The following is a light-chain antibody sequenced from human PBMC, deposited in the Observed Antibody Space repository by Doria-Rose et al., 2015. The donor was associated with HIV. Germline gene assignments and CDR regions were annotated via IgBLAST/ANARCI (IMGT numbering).Light chain of an antibody. CDR1: SSDIGDYNY. Sequence: SCTGTSSDIGDYNYVSWYQQHPGKVPKLLIYEVSFRPSGVSNRFSGSKSGNTASLTISGLQAEDEADYYCSSYTTSTTVVFGGGTRLTVL. CDR3: SSYTTSTTVV. J-gene: IGLJ2*01. V-gene: IGLV2-14*01. CDR2: EVS.